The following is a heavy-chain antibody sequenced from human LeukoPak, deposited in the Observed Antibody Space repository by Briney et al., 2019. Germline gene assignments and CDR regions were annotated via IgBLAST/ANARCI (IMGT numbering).Heavy chain of an antibody. CDR2: INPSGGST. CDR1: GYTFTSYY. CDR3: ARGGDSDYYYYYMDV. J-gene: IGHJ6*03. Sequence: ASVKVSCKASGYTFTSYYMHWVRQAPGQGLEWMGIINPSGGSTSYAQKFQGRVTMTRDMSTSTVYMELSSLRSEDTAVYYCARGGDSDYYYYYMDVWGKGTTVTISS. V-gene: IGHV1-46*01. D-gene: IGHD3-16*01.